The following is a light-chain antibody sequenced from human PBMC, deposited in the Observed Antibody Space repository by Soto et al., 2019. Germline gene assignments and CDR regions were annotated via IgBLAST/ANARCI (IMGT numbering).Light chain of an antibody. CDR2: EVS. Sequence: QSVLTQPASVSGSPGQSITISCTGTSSDVGGYNYVSWYQQHPGKAPKLMIYEVSNRPSGVSYRFSGSKSGNTASLAISGLQAEDEADYYCSSYTGSSTLLFGSGIKVTVL. J-gene: IGLJ1*01. V-gene: IGLV2-14*01. CDR1: SSDVGGYNY. CDR3: SSYTGSSTLL.